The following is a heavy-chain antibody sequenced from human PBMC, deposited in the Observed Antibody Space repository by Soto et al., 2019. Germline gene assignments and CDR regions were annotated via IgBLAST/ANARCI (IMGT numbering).Heavy chain of an antibody. V-gene: IGHV4-59*01. J-gene: IGHJ4*02. CDR3: ATTDYVDSRLVVDY. D-gene: IGHD4-17*01. Sequence: ISTLSGGSRSGYYFTWIRQTSGKGLEWFGYIYYSGSTNYNPSFKSRVTISVDTSKTQFSLKLSSVTAADTAVYYCATTDYVDSRLVVDYGGQ. CDR2: IYYSGST. CDR1: GGSRSGYY.